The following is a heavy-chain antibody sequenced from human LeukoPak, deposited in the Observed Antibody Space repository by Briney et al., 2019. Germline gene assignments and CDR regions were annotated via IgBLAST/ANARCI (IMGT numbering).Heavy chain of an antibody. J-gene: IGHJ4*02. D-gene: IGHD3-22*01. CDR1: GGSISSSSYY. Sequence: SETLSLTSTVSGGSISSSSYYWGWIRQPPGKGLEWIGSIYYSGSTYYNPSLKSRVTISVDTSKNQFSLKLSSVTAADTAVYYCARSLHPYYYDSSGYFWNYWGQGTLVTVSS. CDR2: IYYSGST. CDR3: ARSLHPYYYDSSGYFWNY. V-gene: IGHV4-39*07.